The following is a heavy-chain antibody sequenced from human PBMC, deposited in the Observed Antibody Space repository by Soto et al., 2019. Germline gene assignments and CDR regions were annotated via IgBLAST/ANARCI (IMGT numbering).Heavy chain of an antibody. CDR2: INPSGGST. CDR3: ARADYYDSSGFYYDC. D-gene: IGHD3-22*01. J-gene: IGHJ4*02. V-gene: IGHV1-46*01. Sequence: QVQLVQSGAEVKKPGASVKVSCKASGYIFTNHYIHWVRQAPGQGLEWMGIINPSGGSTNYLQKFQGRNTMTRDTSTRNVSMELSSLRSEDTAVYFCARADYYDSSGFYYDCWGQGTMVTVSS. CDR1: GYIFTNHY.